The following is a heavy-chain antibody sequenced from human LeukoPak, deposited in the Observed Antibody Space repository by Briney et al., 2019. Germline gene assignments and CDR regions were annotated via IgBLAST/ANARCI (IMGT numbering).Heavy chain of an antibody. J-gene: IGHJ4*02. D-gene: IGHD1-1*01. Sequence: SETLSLTCAVYGGSFSGYYWIWLRQPPGKGREWIGEINHSGSTSYNPSLNSRVTISVDTSKSQFSLKLSSVTAADTAVYYCARHSPNWNDVGGCFDYWGQGTLVTVSS. CDR2: INHSGST. CDR1: GGSFSGYY. CDR3: ARHSPNWNDVGGCFDY. V-gene: IGHV4-34*01.